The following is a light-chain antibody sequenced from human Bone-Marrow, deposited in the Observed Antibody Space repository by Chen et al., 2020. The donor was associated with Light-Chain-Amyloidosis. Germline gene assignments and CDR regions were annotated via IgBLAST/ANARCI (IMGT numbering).Light chain of an antibody. V-gene: IGKV3-20*01. CDR1: QTISSNY. Sequence: IVLLQSAGTLSLSSGEGANLSCRARQTISSNYLTCYQQKFGQAPRLLIYGSSSRATGIPDRFTGSGSGADFTLTINRLEPEDFAMYYCQQYGTSPLTFGGGTKVEIK. J-gene: IGKJ4*01. CDR3: QQYGTSPLT. CDR2: GSS.